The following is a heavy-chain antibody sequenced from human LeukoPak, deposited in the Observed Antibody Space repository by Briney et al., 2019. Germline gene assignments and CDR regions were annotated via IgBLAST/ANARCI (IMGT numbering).Heavy chain of an antibody. D-gene: IGHD3-3*01. CDR3: ARSSLFGVVTGYFDY. CDR1: GYTFTSYG. J-gene: IGHJ4*02. Sequence: ASVKVSCKASGYTFTSYGISWVRQAPGQGLEWMGRIIPIFGTANYAQKFQGRVTITTDESTSTAYMELSSLRSEDTAVYYCARSSLFGVVTGYFDYWGQGTLVTVSS. V-gene: IGHV1-69*05. CDR2: IIPIFGTA.